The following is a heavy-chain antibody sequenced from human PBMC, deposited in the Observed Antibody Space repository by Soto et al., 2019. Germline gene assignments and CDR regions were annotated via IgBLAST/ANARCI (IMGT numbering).Heavy chain of an antibody. CDR1: GGSISSYY. CDR2: IYYSGST. J-gene: IGHJ5*02. V-gene: IGHV4-59*01. D-gene: IGHD5-18*01. CDR3: ARWDTAMGWDNWFDP. Sequence: SETLSLTCTVAGGSISSYYWSWIRQPPGKGLEWIGYIYYSGSTNYNPSLKSRVTISVDTSKNQFSLKLSSVTAADTAVYYCARWDTAMGWDNWFDPWGQGTLVTVSS.